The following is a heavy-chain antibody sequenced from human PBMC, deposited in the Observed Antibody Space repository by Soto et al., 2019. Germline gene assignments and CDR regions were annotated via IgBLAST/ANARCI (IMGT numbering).Heavy chain of an antibody. CDR3: AKDFLYDSSGYYYKRGAFYI. CDR1: GFTFSNYA. D-gene: IGHD3-22*01. J-gene: IGHJ3*02. Sequence: GGSLRLSCAASGFTFSNYAMSWVRQAPGKGLEWVSAISGSGDSTYYADSVKGRFTISRDNSKNTLYVQMNSLRAEDTAVYYCAKDFLYDSSGYYYKRGAFYIWSRRTMVIVSS. CDR2: ISGSGDST. V-gene: IGHV3-23*01.